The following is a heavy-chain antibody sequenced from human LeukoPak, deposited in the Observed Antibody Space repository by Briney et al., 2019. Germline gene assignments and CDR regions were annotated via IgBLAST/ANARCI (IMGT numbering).Heavy chain of an antibody. D-gene: IGHD2-2*01. CDR1: GFTFSSYA. CDR2: ISYDGSNE. J-gene: IGHJ4*02. V-gene: IGHV3-30-3*01. CDR3: ARGAGGIVVVPAY. Sequence: GRSLRLSCAASGFTFSSYAMHWVRQAPGKGLEWVAVISYDGSNEYYADSVKGRFTISRDNSKNTLYLQMNSLRAEDTAVYYCARGAGGIVVVPAYWGQGTLVTVSS.